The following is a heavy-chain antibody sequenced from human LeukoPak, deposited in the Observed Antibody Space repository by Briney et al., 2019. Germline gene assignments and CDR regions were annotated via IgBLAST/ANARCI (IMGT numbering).Heavy chain of an antibody. Sequence: SETLSLTCTVSGGSISSGGYYWSWIRQHPGTGLEWIGYIYYSGSTYYNPSLKSRVTISVDTSKNQFSLRLSSVTAADTAVYYCARIPGGDGSDYYYYGMDVWGKGTTVTVSS. D-gene: IGHD3-10*01. V-gene: IGHV4-31*03. CDR2: IYYSGST. CDR1: GGSISSGGYY. J-gene: IGHJ6*04. CDR3: ARIPGGDGSDYYYYGMDV.